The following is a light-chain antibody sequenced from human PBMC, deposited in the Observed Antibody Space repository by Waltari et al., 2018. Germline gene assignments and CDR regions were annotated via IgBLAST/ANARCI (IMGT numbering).Light chain of an antibody. Sequence: DIQMTQSPSSLSASVGDRVTITCRASQGIRNWLAWYQQKPGKAPKLLIYRASNLETGVPSRFSGSGSGTDFILTISSLQPEDFATYFCQQHDNFPYSFGQGTKVDIK. J-gene: IGKJ2*01. CDR2: RAS. V-gene: IGKV1-33*01. CDR3: QQHDNFPYS. CDR1: QGIRNW.